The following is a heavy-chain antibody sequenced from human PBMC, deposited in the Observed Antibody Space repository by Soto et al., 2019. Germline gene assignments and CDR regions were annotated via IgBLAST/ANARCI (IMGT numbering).Heavy chain of an antibody. J-gene: IGHJ5*01. D-gene: IGHD6-13*01. CDR3: AKGEGYSSTWIAS. V-gene: IGHV3-30*04. CDR1: GFTFRNYA. Sequence: QVQVVESGGGVVQPGRSLRLSCAASGFTFRNYAIHWVRQAPGKGLEWVAVISYDGRNEYYADSVRGRFTISRDNSKNTLFLQMNSLRAEDTAVYYCAKGEGYSSTWIASWGQGTLVTVSS. CDR2: ISYDGRNE.